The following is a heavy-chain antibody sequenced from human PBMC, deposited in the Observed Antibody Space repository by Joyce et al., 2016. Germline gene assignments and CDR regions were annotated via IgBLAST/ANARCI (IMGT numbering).Heavy chain of an antibody. D-gene: IGHD2/OR15-2a*01. Sequence: EVQLVESGGALVKPGGSLRLSCAASGFPFSKAWMSWVRQAPGKGLEWVGQIKIESDGGTADYAAPVKGRFTISRDDSKNTLYLQMNSLKTEDTAFYHCATLGDFYRIWGQGTLVTVSS. CDR2: IKIESDGGTA. CDR3: ATLGDFYRI. J-gene: IGHJ4*02. V-gene: IGHV3-15*02. CDR1: GFPFSKAW.